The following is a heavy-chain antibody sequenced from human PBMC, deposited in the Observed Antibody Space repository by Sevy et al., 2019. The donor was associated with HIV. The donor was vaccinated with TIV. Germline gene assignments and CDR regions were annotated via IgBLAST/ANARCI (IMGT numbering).Heavy chain of an antibody. V-gene: IGHV3-13*04. CDR2: IGTAGDT. J-gene: IGHJ3*01. D-gene: IGHD3-10*01. CDR1: GFSVGSNY. Sequence: GGSLRLSCVASGFSVGSNYISWVRQAPGKGLEWVSDIGTAGDTSYPASVKGRFTISRENARNSLHLQMNNLGVGDTAMYFCARGGSDAFDFWGRGAMVTVSS. CDR3: ARGGSDAFDF.